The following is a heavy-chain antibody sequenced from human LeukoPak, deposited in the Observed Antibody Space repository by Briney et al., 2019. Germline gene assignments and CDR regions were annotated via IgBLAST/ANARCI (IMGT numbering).Heavy chain of an antibody. CDR1: GGTFSSNA. Sequence: GASVKVSCKSSGGTFSSNAVSWVRQAPGQGLKWMGGIIPMFGTENYAQKFQGRVTITADESTSTAYMELSSLRSEDTAVYFCVSQNYYYYVDVWGTGTTVTVSS. CDR2: IIPMFGTE. J-gene: IGHJ6*03. D-gene: IGHD5/OR15-5a*01. CDR3: VSQNYYYYVDV. V-gene: IGHV1-69*13.